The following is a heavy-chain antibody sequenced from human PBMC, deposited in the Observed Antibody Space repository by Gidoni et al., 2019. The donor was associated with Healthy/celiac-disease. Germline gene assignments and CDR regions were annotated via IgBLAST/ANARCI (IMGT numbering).Heavy chain of an antibody. V-gene: IGHV4-4*07. CDR2: IYTSGST. CDR1: GGSISSYY. CDR3: ARDREVVAATTRLYYYYYGMDV. D-gene: IGHD2-15*01. Sequence: QVQLQESGPGLVKPSETLSLTCTVSGGSISSYYWSWIRQPAGKGLEWIGRIYTSGSTNYNPSLKSRVTMSVDTSKNQFSLKLSSVTAADTAVYYCARDREVVAATTRLYYYYYGMDVWGQGTTVTVSS. J-gene: IGHJ6*02.